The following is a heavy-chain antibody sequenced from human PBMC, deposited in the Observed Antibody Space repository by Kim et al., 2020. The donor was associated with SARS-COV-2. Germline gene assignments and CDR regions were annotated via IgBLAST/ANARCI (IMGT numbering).Heavy chain of an antibody. CDR3: ARGGNCSGGSCYSGYVDL. CDR2: ISGYNGNT. D-gene: IGHD2-15*01. J-gene: IGHJ2*01. Sequence: ASVKVSCKASGYTFTSFGISWVRQAPGQGLEWMGWISGYNGNTNYAQKLQGRVTMTTDTSTSTVYMELRSLRSDDTAVYYCARGGNCSGGSCYSGYVDLWGPGGLVSLSP. CDR1: GYTFTSFG. V-gene: IGHV1-18*01.